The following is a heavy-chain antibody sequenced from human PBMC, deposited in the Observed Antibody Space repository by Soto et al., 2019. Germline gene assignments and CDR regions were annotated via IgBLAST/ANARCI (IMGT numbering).Heavy chain of an antibody. V-gene: IGHV3-74*01. Sequence: PGGSLRLSCGASGFTFGTYWMHWVRRPPGKGLVWVARITSDGSSTTYADPVKGRFTISRDNAKNTLYLQMNSLRADDTAVYYCVRHFDKWGQGTLVTVSS. CDR1: GFTFGTYW. J-gene: IGHJ4*02. CDR2: ITSDGSST. CDR3: VRHFDK.